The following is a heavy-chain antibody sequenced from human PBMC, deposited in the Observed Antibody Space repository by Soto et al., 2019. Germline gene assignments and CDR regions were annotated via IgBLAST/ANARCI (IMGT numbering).Heavy chain of an antibody. J-gene: IGHJ4*02. V-gene: IGHV4-61*08. CDR2: IYYSGST. Sequence: PSETLSLTCAVSGGSISSGGYSWSWIRQPPGKGLEWIGYIYYSGSTNYNPSLKSRVTISVDTSKNQFSLKLSSVTAADTAVYYCARGIQLWSYYFDYWGQGTLVTVSS. D-gene: IGHD5-18*01. CDR1: GGSISSGGYS. CDR3: ARGIQLWSYYFDY.